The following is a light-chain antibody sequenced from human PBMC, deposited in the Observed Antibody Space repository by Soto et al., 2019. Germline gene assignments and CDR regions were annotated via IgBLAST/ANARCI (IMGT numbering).Light chain of an antibody. CDR1: SSDVGGYNY. Sequence: QSALTQFASVSGSPGQSITISCTGTSSDVGGYNYVSWYQQHPGKAPKLMIYDVINRPSGVSDRFSGSKSGNTASLTISGLQAEDEADYYCSSYTSSRTLVFGGGTKLTVL. J-gene: IGLJ2*01. V-gene: IGLV2-14*01. CDR3: SSYTSSRTLV. CDR2: DVI.